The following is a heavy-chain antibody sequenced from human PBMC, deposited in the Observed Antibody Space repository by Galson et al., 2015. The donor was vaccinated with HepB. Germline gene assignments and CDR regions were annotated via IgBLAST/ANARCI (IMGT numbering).Heavy chain of an antibody. D-gene: IGHD2-2*01. CDR2: INHSGST. CDR3: ARVTRSWYQLLDNWFDP. CDR1: GGSFGGYY. V-gene: IGHV4-34*01. Sequence: TLSLTCAVYGGSFGGYYWSWIRQPPGKGLEWIGEINHSGSTNYNPSLKSRVTISVDTSKNQFSLKLSSVTAADTAVYYCARVTRSWYQLLDNWFDPWGQGTLVTVSS. J-gene: IGHJ5*02.